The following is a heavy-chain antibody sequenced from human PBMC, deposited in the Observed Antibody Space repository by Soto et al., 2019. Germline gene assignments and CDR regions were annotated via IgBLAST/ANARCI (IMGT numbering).Heavy chain of an antibody. CDR2: IQSGGT. CDR3: AREKYCGGGHCYNHYDS. V-gene: IGHV3-53*01. J-gene: IGHJ4*02. Sequence: EVQLVESGGGLIQPGGSLRLACAASGFTVSDNHMNWIREAPAKGREWLSLIQSGGTSYADSVKSRFTISRDHPKNMLYLQLTSLRAEDTALYYCAREKYCGGGHCYNHYDSWGQGTLVTVSS. CDR1: GFTVSDNH. D-gene: IGHD2-15*01.